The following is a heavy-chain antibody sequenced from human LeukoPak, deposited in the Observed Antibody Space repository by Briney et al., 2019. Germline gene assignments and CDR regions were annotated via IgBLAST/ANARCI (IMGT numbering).Heavy chain of an antibody. Sequence: GGSLRLSCAASGFTVSSNYMSWVRQAPGKGLEWVSSISSSSYIYYADSVKGRFTISRDNAKNSLYLQMNSLRAEDTAVYYCARDYAPTVVPAARRTYYYYMDVWGKGTTVTVSS. CDR2: ISSSSYI. CDR3: ARDYAPTVVPAARRTYYYYMDV. J-gene: IGHJ6*03. V-gene: IGHV3-69-1*01. CDR1: GFTVSSNY. D-gene: IGHD2-2*01.